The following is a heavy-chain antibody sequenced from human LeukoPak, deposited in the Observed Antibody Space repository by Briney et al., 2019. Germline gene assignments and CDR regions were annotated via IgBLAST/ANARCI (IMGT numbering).Heavy chain of an antibody. Sequence: PSETLSLTCTVSGGSISSYYWSWIRQPPGKGLEWIGYIYYSGSTNYNPSLKSRVTISVDTSKNQFSLKLSSVTAADTAVYYCARDNYGDYVQWGQGTLVTVSS. CDR2: IYYSGST. D-gene: IGHD4-17*01. CDR3: ARDNYGDYVQ. CDR1: GGSISSYY. J-gene: IGHJ4*02. V-gene: IGHV4-59*01.